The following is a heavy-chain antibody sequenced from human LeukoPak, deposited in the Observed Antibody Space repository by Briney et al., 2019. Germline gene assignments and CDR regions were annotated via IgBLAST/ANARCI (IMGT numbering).Heavy chain of an antibody. D-gene: IGHD6-13*01. CDR2: IIPIFGTA. CDR3: ATTISSSWFEPSDY. CDR1: GGTFSSYA. J-gene: IGHJ4*02. Sequence: ASVKVSCKASGGTFSSYAISWVRQAPGQGLEWMGGIIPIFGTANYAQKFQGRVTITTDVSTSTAYMELSSLRSEDTAVYYCATTISSSWFEPSDYWGQGTLVTVSS. V-gene: IGHV1-69*05.